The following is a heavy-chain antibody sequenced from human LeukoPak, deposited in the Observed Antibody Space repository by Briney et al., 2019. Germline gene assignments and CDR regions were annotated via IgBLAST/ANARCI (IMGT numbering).Heavy chain of an antibody. J-gene: IGHJ5*02. Sequence: SGGSLRLSCAASGFTFSSYSMNWVRQAPGKGLEWVSSISSSSSYIYYADSVKGRFTISRDNAKNSLYLQMNSLRAEDTAVYYCARDLKWELTTWGQGTLVTVSS. D-gene: IGHD1-26*01. CDR2: ISSSSSYI. CDR3: ARDLKWELTT. CDR1: GFTFSSYS. V-gene: IGHV3-21*01.